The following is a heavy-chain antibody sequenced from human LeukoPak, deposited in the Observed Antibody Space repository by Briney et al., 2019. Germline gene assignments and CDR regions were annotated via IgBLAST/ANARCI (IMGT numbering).Heavy chain of an antibody. V-gene: IGHV3-23*01. CDR3: AKAGVKYSSSWSPFDY. CDR2: ISGSGGST. J-gene: IGHJ4*02. CDR1: GLTFSSYA. Sequence: GGSLRLSCAASGLTFSSYAMSWVRQAPGKGLEWVSAISGSGGSTYYADSVKGRFTISRDNSKNTLYMQMNSQRAEDTAVYYCAKAGVKYSSSWSPFDYWGQGTLVTVSS. D-gene: IGHD6-13*01.